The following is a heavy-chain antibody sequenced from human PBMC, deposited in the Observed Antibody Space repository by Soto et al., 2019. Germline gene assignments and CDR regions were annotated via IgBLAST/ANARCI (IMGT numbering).Heavy chain of an antibody. J-gene: IGHJ4*02. CDR2: ISSSSSYI. D-gene: IGHD5-18*01. CDR1: GFTFSSYS. Sequence: EVQLVESGGGLVKPGGSLRLSCAASGFTFSSYSMNWVRQAPGKGLEWVSSISSSSSYIYYADSVKGRFTISRDNAKNSQYLQMNSLRAEDTAVYYCAREMDTAMVRNYWGQGTLVTVSS. V-gene: IGHV3-21*01. CDR3: AREMDTAMVRNY.